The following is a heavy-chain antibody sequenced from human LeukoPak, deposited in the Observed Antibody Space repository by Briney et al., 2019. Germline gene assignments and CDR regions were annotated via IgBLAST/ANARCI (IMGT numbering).Heavy chain of an antibody. CDR3: ARITGTTGYMDV. CDR2: ISSSSSYI. V-gene: IGHV3-21*01. D-gene: IGHD1-14*01. Sequence: GGSLRLSCAASGFTFSSYSMNWVRQAPGKGLEWVSSISSSSSYIYYADSVKGRFTISRDNAKNSLYLQMNSLRAEDTAVYYCARITGTTGYMDVWGKGTTVTVSS. CDR1: GFTFSSYS. J-gene: IGHJ6*03.